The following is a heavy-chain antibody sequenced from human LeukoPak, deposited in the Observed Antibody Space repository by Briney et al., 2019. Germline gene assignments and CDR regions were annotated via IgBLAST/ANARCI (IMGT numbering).Heavy chain of an antibody. CDR2: IYYSGST. CDR3: ASDTAGENYFDY. D-gene: IGHD5-18*01. V-gene: IGHV4-31*03. CDR1: GGSISSGGYY. Sequence: SQTLSLTCTVSGGSISSGGYYWSWIRQHPGKGLEWIGYIYYSGSTYYNPSLKSRVTISVDTSKNQFSLKLSSVTAADTAVYYCASDTAGENYFDYWGQGTLVTVSS. J-gene: IGHJ4*02.